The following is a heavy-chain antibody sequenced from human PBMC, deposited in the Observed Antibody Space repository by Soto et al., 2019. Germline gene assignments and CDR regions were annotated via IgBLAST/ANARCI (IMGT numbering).Heavy chain of an antibody. CDR3: ASGPGTSCPYYFDY. J-gene: IGHJ4*02. D-gene: IGHD3-16*01. CDR1: GYSFDSYG. Sequence: QIHLVQSGGEVRKPGASVKVSCKASGYSFDSYGITWVGQAPGQGLEWMGWISANNGKADFAQTVQGRLTVTIDTSTSSSDMELRSLRPNDPAVYYCASGPGTSCPYYFDYWGQGTQVTVLS. V-gene: IGHV1-18*01. CDR2: ISANNGKA.